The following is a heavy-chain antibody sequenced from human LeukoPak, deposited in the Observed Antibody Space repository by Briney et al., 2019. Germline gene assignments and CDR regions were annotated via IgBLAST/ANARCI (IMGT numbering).Heavy chain of an antibody. D-gene: IGHD6-13*01. CDR1: GFTVSTNY. J-gene: IGHJ6*03. CDR2: MYTLGNT. Sequence: GGSLRLSCAASGFTVSTNYMTWIRQAPGKGLEWVSVMYTLGNTNYADSVRGRFTISRDNSKNTLYLQMNSLRAEDTAVYYCARAAIAAARIYYYMDVWGKGTTVTVSS. CDR3: ARAAIAAARIYYYMDV. V-gene: IGHV3-66*01.